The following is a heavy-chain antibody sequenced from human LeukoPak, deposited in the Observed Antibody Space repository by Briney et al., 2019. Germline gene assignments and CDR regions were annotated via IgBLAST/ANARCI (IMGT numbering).Heavy chain of an antibody. J-gene: IGHJ4*02. CDR3: AKDLSYDFWSGYSLDY. CDR1: GFTFNSYA. V-gene: IGHV3-23*01. Sequence: GGSLRLSCAASGFTFNSYAMSWVRQAPGKGLEWVSAIGGSGGSTYYADSVKGRFTISRDNSKNTLYLQMNSLRAEDTAVYYCAKDLSYDFWSGYSLDYWGQGTLVTVSS. CDR2: IGGSGGST. D-gene: IGHD3-3*01.